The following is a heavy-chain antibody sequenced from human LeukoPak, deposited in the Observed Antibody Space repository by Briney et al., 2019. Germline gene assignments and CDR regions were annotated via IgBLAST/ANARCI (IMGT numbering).Heavy chain of an antibody. Sequence: SETLSLTRTVSGGSISSYYWSWIRQPPGKGLEWIGYIYYSGSTNYNPSLKSRVTISVDTSKNQFSLKLSSVTAADTAVYYCARREPPPGDAFDIWGQGTMVTVSS. J-gene: IGHJ3*02. CDR2: IYYSGST. CDR3: ARREPPPGDAFDI. V-gene: IGHV4-59*08. CDR1: GGSISSYY. D-gene: IGHD1-1*01.